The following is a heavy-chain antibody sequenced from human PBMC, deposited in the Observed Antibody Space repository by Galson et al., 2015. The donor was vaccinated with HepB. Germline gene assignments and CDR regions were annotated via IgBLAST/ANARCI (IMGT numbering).Heavy chain of an antibody. V-gene: IGHV1-3*01. CDR2: INAGNGNT. J-gene: IGHJ3*02. CDR3: ARVGDGSGSYDYSNDAFDI. CDR1: GYTFTSYA. Sequence: SVKVSCKASGYTFTSYAMHWVRQAPGQRLEWMGWINAGNGNTKYSQKFQGRVTITRDTSASTAYMELSSLRSEDTAVYYCARVGDGSGSYDYSNDAFDIWGQGTMVTVSS. D-gene: IGHD3-10*01.